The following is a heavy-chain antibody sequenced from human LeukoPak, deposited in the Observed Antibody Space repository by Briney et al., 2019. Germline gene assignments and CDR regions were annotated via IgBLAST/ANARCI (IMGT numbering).Heavy chain of an antibody. CDR1: GFTFSDYY. D-gene: IGHD6-13*01. J-gene: IGHJ6*03. V-gene: IGHV3-11*01. Sequence: GGSLRLSCAASGFTFSDYYMSWIRQAPGKGLEWVSYISSSGSTIYYADSVKGRFTISRDNAKNSLYLQMNSLRAEDTAVYYCARAYSPAAGYYMDVWGKGTTVTISS. CDR2: ISSSGSTI. CDR3: ARAYSPAAGYYMDV.